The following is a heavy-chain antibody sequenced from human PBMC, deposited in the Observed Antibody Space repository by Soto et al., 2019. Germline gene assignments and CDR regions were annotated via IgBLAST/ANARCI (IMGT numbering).Heavy chain of an antibody. CDR2: IYYSGST. Sequence: SETLSLTCTVSGGSISSGGYYWSWIRQHPGKGLEWIGYIYYSGSTYYNPSLESRVTISVDTSKNQFSLKLSSVTAADTAVYYCARAPVGYFDYWGQGTLVTVSS. J-gene: IGHJ4*02. V-gene: IGHV4-31*03. D-gene: IGHD3-16*01. CDR3: ARAPVGYFDY. CDR1: GGSISSGGYY.